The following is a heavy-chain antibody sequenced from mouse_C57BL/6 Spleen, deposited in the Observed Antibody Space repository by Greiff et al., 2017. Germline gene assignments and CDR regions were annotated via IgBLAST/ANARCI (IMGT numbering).Heavy chain of an antibody. J-gene: IGHJ2*01. Sequence: QVQLKQPGAELVKPGASVKLSCKASGYTFTSYWMQWVKQRPGQGLEWIGEIYPSDSNTNYNQKFKGKATLTVDTSSSTAYMQLSSLTSEDSAVYYCARYLAQAHFDYWGQGTTLTVSS. V-gene: IGHV1-50*01. CDR1: GYTFTSYW. D-gene: IGHD3-2*02. CDR2: IYPSDSNT. CDR3: ARYLAQAHFDY.